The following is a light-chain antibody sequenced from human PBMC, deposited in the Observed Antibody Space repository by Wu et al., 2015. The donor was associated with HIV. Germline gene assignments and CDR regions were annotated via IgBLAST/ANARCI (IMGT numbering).Light chain of an antibody. Sequence: EIVLTQSPGTLSLSPGERATLSCRASQSVSNSYLAWYQQKPGQAPRLLIYGASSRATGIPDRFSGSGSGADFTLTISRLEPEDFAVYFCQQYGISPYSFGQGTKLEIK. CDR1: QSVSNSY. CDR2: GAS. J-gene: IGKJ2*03. CDR3: QQYGISPYS. V-gene: IGKV3-20*01.